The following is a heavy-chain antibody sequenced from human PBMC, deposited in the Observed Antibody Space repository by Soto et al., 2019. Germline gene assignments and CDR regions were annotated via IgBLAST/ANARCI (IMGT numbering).Heavy chain of an antibody. CDR1: GYTFSSYA. D-gene: IGHD6-19*01. Sequence: ASVKVSCMPSGYTFSSYAMLWVRQAPEQRGKWMGWIKDGNSNKKYSQTFQGRDTITRDTSASTAYMALRNLRSEDTAVYYCARAKEVAGKPFDYWGQGTLVTVSS. J-gene: IGHJ4*02. CDR2: IKDGNSNK. V-gene: IGHV1-3*01. CDR3: ARAKEVAGKPFDY.